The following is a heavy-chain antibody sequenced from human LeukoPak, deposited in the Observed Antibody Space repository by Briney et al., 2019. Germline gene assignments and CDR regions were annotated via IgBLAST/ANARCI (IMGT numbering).Heavy chain of an antibody. CDR2: MYPGDSDT. V-gene: IGHV5-51*01. CDR3: ARLRTTHYYDAFDI. Sequence: GESLKISCKGSGYSFTNYWIGWVRQMPGKGLEWMGIMYPGDSDTRYSPSFQGQVTISADKSISTAYLQWSSLKASDTAMYYCARLRTTHYYDAFDIWGQGTMVTVSS. J-gene: IGHJ3*02. CDR1: GYSFTNYW. D-gene: IGHD1-1*01.